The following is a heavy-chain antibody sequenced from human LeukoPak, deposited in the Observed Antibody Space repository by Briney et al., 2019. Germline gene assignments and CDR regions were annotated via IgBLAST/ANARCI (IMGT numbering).Heavy chain of an antibody. J-gene: IGHJ6*03. CDR3: AKARKDVACWGGYYYYYMVV. Sequence: PGGSLRLSCAASGFTFSSYAMSWVRQAPGKGLEWVSAISGSGGSTYYADSVKGRFTISIDNSKNTLYLQMNSLRAEDTAVYYCAKARKDVACWGGYYYYYMVVWGKGTTVTVSS. CDR1: GFTFSSYA. CDR2: ISGSGGST. D-gene: IGHD3-16*01. V-gene: IGHV3-23*01.